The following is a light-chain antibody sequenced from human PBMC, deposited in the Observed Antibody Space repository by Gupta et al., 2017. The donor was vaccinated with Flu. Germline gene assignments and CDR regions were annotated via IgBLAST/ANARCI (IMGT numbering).Light chain of an antibody. J-gene: IGKJ4*01. CDR3: QQRYSFRT. Sequence: DSQMIQSPSSLSASVGDRVTITCRASQRISRYLNWYQQKAGKAPKLLIYAASSLQSGVPSRFSGSGSGTDFTLTIASLQPEDSATDYCQQRYSFRTCGRGTKGEIK. V-gene: IGKV1-39*01. CDR2: AAS. CDR1: QRISRY.